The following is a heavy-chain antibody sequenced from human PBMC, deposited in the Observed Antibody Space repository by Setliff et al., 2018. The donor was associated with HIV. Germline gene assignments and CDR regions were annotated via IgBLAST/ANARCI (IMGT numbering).Heavy chain of an antibody. CDR3: ARVALAGIAARPFYFDY. Sequence: ASETLSLTCTVSGASVASGGSSWSWIRQPAGKGLEWIGGIYTSGSTNYNPSLRSGVTMSVDTSKNQFSLKLNSVTAADTAVYYCARVALAGIAARPFYFDYWGQGTLVTVS. CDR1: GASVASGGSS. CDR2: IYTSGST. J-gene: IGHJ4*02. V-gene: IGHV4-61*02. D-gene: IGHD6-6*01.